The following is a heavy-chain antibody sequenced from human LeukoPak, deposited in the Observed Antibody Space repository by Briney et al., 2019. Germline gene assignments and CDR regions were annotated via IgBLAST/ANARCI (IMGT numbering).Heavy chain of an antibody. CDR1: GFTFSNSA. CDR2: IWFDGSNK. D-gene: IGHD2-8*01. V-gene: IGHV3-33*01. J-gene: IGHJ4*02. CDR3: ARDGGYCTNGVCYRTPGFDY. Sequence: GGPLRLSCAASGFTFSNSAMHWVRQAPGKGLEWVAIIWFDGSNKYYTDSVKGRFTISRDNSKNTLSLQMNSLRADDTAVYYCARDGGYCTNGVCYRTPGFDYWGQGTLVTVSS.